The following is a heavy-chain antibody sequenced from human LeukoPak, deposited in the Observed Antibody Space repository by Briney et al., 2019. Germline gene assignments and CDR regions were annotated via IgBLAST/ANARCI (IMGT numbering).Heavy chain of an antibody. Sequence: PSETLSQTCLVYAGSSIGYYWSWIRQPAGRGREWIGEINHSRSTNYNPSLKSRVTISVDTSKNQFSLKLSSVTAADTAVYYCARVSAQQRSGDFDYWGQGTLVTVSS. CDR2: INHSRST. CDR1: AGSSIGYY. D-gene: IGHD6-13*01. J-gene: IGHJ4*02. V-gene: IGHV4-34*01. CDR3: ARVSAQQRSGDFDY.